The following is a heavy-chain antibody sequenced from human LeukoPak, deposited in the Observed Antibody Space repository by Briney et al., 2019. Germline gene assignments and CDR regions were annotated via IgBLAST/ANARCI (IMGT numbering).Heavy chain of an antibody. J-gene: IGHJ4*02. CDR3: ARGIADYFDY. V-gene: IGHV3-21*01. CDR1: GFTFSSYS. D-gene: IGHD6-13*01. Sequence: PGGSLRFSCAASGFTFSSYSMNWVRHAPGQGLEWVSSISSSSSYIYYADSVKGRFPISRDNAKNPLYLQMNSLRAEDTAVYYCARGIADYFDYWGQGTLVTVSS. CDR2: ISSSSSYI.